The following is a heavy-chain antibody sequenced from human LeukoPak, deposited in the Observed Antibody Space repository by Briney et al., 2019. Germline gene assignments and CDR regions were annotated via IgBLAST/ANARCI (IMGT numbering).Heavy chain of an antibody. J-gene: IGHJ4*02. CDR3: ARVGTIFEYSSSNFDY. Sequence: ASVKVSCKVSGYTLTELSMHWVRQAPGKGLEWMGGFDPEDGETIYAQKFQGRVTMTEDTSTDTAYMELSSLRSEDTAVYYCARVGTIFEYSSSNFDYWGQGTLVTVSS. CDR2: FDPEDGET. D-gene: IGHD6-6*01. CDR1: GYTLTELS. V-gene: IGHV1-24*01.